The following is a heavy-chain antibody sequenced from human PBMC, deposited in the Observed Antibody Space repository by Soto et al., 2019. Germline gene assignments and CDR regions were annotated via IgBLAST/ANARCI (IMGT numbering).Heavy chain of an antibody. J-gene: IGHJ4*02. V-gene: IGHV1-46*01. CDR3: AMLLAAAGRGVFEY. CDR1: GYTYTSYY. Sequence: QVQLVQSGAEVRKPGASVKVSCKASGYTYTSYYMHWVRQAPGQGLEWMGIINPSGGSTSYAQKFQRRVRLSKDASTSTVYMELSSRRSEETAVNYCAMLLAAAGRGVFEYWGQGTLVTVSS. CDR2: INPSGGST. D-gene: IGHD6-13*01.